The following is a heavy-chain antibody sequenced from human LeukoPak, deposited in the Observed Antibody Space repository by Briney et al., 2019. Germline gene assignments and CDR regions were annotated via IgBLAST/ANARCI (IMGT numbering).Heavy chain of an antibody. CDR3: EKDHYDYVWGSYHYTSTGDDY. D-gene: IGHD3-16*02. CDR2: ISGSGGST. Sequence: PGGSLRLSCAASGFTFSSYAMSWVRQAPGKGLEWVSAISGSGGSTYYADSVKGRFTISRDNSKNTLYLQMNSLRAEDTAVYYCEKDHYDYVWGSYHYTSTGDDYWGQGTLVTVSS. V-gene: IGHV3-23*01. CDR1: GFTFSSYA. J-gene: IGHJ4*02.